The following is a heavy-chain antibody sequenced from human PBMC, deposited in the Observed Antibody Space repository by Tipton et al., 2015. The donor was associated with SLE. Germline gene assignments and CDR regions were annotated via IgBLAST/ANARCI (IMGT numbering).Heavy chain of an antibody. J-gene: IGHJ3*02. Sequence: TLSLTCTVSGGSISSYYWSWIRQPPGKGLEWIGYIYYSGSTKYNPSLKSRVTISVDTSKNQFSLKLSSVTAADTAIYYCAREEESTSGWGAFDIWGQGTMVTVSS. D-gene: IGHD6-19*01. CDR1: GGSISSYY. V-gene: IGHV4-59*01. CDR3: AREEESTSGWGAFDI. CDR2: IYYSGST.